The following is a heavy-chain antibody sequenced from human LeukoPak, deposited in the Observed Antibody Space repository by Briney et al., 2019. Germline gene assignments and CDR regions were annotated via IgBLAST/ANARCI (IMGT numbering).Heavy chain of an antibody. CDR3: AKDIGSTGWYYFDH. D-gene: IGHD2-2*01. V-gene: IGHV3-9*03. CDR2: ITWNSGSI. CDR1: RFTFHDYA. J-gene: IGHJ4*02. Sequence: GGSLRLSCAASRFTFHDYAMHWVRQAPGKGLEWVSGITWNSGSIGYADSVKGRFTISRDNAENSLYLQMNSLRAEDMALYYCAKDIGSTGWYYFDHWGQGTLVTVSS.